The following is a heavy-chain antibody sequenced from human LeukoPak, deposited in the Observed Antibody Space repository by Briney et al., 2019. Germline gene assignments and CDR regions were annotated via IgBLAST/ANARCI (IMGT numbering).Heavy chain of an antibody. V-gene: IGHV4-4*02. CDR1: GGSISSSNW. Sequence: SETLSLTCAVSGGSISSSNWWSWVRQPPGKGLEWIGEIYHSGSTNYNPSLKSRVTMSVDKSKNQFSLKLSSVTAADTAVYYCARDLVAAAGSHLTGDYYYGMDVWGQGTTVTVSS. CDR3: ARDLVAAAGSHLTGDYYYGMDV. J-gene: IGHJ6*02. CDR2: IYHSGST. D-gene: IGHD6-13*01.